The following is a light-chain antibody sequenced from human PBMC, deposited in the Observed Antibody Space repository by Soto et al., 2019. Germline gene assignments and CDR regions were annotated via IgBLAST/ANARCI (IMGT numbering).Light chain of an antibody. Sequence: QSALTQPASVSGSPGQSITISCTGTSSDVGGYNYVSWYQQHPGKAPKLLIYDVSNRPSGVPNRFSGSKSGNTASLPISGLQAEDEADYYCSSYTSSSPLRVFGGGTKLTVL. CDR3: SSYTSSSPLRV. CDR2: DVS. J-gene: IGLJ2*01. V-gene: IGLV2-14*01. CDR1: SSDVGGYNY.